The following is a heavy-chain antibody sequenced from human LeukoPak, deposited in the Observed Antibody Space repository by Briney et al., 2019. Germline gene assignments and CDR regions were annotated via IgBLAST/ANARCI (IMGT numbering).Heavy chain of an antibody. Sequence: AGGSLRLSCAASGFTFSSYAMSWLRQAPGKGLEGVSAISGSGGSTYYADSVKGRFTISRDNSKNTLYLQMNSLRAEDTAVYYWAKGEADSSGPNWGQRTLVTVSS. D-gene: IGHD3-22*01. CDR3: AKGEADSSGPN. CDR1: GFTFSSYA. CDR2: ISGSGGST. J-gene: IGHJ4*02. V-gene: IGHV3-23*01.